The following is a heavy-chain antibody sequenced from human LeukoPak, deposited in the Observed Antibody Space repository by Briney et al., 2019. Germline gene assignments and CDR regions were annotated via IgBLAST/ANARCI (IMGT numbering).Heavy chain of an antibody. CDR3: ARGYEPEAVDAFDI. V-gene: IGHV4-59*01. CDR2: IYYSGST. J-gene: IGHJ3*02. D-gene: IGHD3-16*01. CDR1: GGPISSYY. Sequence: SETLSLTCTVSGGPISSYYWSWIRQPPGKGLEWIGYIYYSGSTNYNPSLKSRVTISVDTSKNQFSLKLSSVTAADTAVYYCARGYEPEAVDAFDIWGQGTMVTVSS.